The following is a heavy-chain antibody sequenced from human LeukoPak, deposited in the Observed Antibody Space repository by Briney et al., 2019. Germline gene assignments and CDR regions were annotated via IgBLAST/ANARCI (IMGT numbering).Heavy chain of an antibody. CDR1: VFTFSSYS. V-gene: IGHV3-21*01. CDR2: ISPSSYI. J-gene: IGHJ6*03. Sequence: GGSLRLSCAASVFTFSSYSMNWVRQAPGKGLEWVSSISPSSYISYANSVKGRFTISRDNAKTALYLQMNSLRAEDTAVYYCARAPLAVAGYFYYYMDVWGKGTTVTVSS. D-gene: IGHD6-19*01. CDR3: ARAPLAVAGYFYYYMDV.